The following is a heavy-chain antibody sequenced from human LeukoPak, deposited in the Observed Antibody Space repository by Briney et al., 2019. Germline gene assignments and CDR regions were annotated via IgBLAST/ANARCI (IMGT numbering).Heavy chain of an antibody. CDR2: IHQSGST. V-gene: IGHV4-4*02. CDR3: SRGLVDTGRSRFDY. Sequence: SETLSLTCAVSGGSISSTTNWWSWVRQPPGKGLEWIGEIHQSGSTNYKPSLKSRTTLSVDKTKNQFSLKMTSMTAADTAVYYCSRGLVDTGRSRFDYWGQGTLVTVSS. J-gene: IGHJ4*02. CDR1: GGSISSTTNW. D-gene: IGHD5-12*01.